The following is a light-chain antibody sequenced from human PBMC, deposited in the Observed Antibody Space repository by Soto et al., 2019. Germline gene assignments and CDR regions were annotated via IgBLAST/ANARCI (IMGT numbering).Light chain of an antibody. V-gene: IGLV1-44*01. J-gene: IGLJ1*01. CDR1: RSNIGSNT. Sequence: QSVLTQPPSASGTPGQRVTISCSGSRSNIGSNTVNWYQQFPGTAPKLLFYSNNQRPSGVPDRFSGSKSGTSASLAISGLQSEDEADYYCATWDDSLNGYVFGTGTKVT. CDR2: SNN. CDR3: ATWDDSLNGYV.